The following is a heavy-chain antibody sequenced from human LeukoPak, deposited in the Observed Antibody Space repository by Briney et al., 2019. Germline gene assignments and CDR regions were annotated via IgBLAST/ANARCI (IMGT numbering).Heavy chain of an antibody. D-gene: IGHD2-2*02. V-gene: IGHV3-23*01. CDR3: AKVVPAAIRGGFEY. CDR2: ISDSGGST. Sequence: GGSLRLSCAASGFTFSSYAMRWVRQAPGKGLEWVSSISDSGGSTYYADSVKGRFTISRDNSKNTLYLEMNSLRAEDTATYYCAKVVPAAIRGGFEYWGQGTLVTVSS. CDR1: GFTFSSYA. J-gene: IGHJ4*02.